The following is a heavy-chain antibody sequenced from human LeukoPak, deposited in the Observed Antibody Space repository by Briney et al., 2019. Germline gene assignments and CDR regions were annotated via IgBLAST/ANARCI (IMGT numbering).Heavy chain of an antibody. CDR3: ARQKYSSAYYGVYYYYMDV. D-gene: IGHD6-19*01. Sequence: GASVKVSCKASGYTFTTYDINWVRQATGQGLEWMGWMNPNSGNTGYAQKFQGRVTITRNTSISTVYMELSSLRSEDTAVYYCARQKYSSAYYGVYYYYMDVWGRGTTVTVSS. CDR1: GYTFTTYD. CDR2: MNPNSGNT. J-gene: IGHJ6*03. V-gene: IGHV1-8*03.